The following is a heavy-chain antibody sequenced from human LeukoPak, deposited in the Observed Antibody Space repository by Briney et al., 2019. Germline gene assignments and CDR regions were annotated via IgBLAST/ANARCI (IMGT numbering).Heavy chain of an antibody. V-gene: IGHV3-48*04. CDR1: GFTFSSYS. Sequence: GGSLRLSCAASGFTFSSYSMNWVRQAPGKGLEWVSYISSSSSTIYYADSAKGRFTISRDNAKNSLYLQMNSLRAEDTAVYYCAKDPHTTVTTLFDYWGQGTLVTVSS. J-gene: IGHJ4*02. CDR2: ISSSSSTI. CDR3: AKDPHTTVTTLFDY. D-gene: IGHD4-17*01.